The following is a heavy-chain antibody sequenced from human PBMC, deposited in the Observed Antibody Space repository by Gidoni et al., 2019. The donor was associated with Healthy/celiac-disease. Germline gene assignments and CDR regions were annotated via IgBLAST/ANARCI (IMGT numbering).Heavy chain of an antibody. CDR3: EGWGVYYGDHDASY. V-gene: IGHV3-21*01. CDR2: ISSSSSYI. Sequence: EVQLVESGGGLVKPGGSLRLSCSASGFTFSSYSMNWVRQAPGKGLEWVSSISSSSSYIYYADSVKGRFTISRDNAKNSLYLQMNSRRAEDTAVYYCEGWGVYYGDHDASYWGQGTLVTVSS. J-gene: IGHJ4*02. D-gene: IGHD4-17*01. CDR1: GFTFSSYS.